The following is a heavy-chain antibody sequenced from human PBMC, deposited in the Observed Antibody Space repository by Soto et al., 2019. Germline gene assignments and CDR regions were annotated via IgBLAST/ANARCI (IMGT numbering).Heavy chain of an antibody. CDR3: ARELLGGNWNYGGSRGY. Sequence: GGSLRLSCAASGFTFSSYAMHWVRQAPGKGLEWVAVISYDGSNKYYADSVKGRFTISRDNSKNTLYLQMNSLRAEDTAVYYCARELLGGNWNYGGSRGYWGQGTLVTVSS. CDR2: ISYDGSNK. CDR1: GFTFSSYA. D-gene: IGHD1-7*01. V-gene: IGHV3-30-3*01. J-gene: IGHJ4*02.